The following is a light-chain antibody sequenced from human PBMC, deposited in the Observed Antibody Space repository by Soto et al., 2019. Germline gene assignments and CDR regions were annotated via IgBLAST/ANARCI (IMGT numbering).Light chain of an antibody. CDR3: LQTYKYPLA. J-gene: IGKJ4*01. CDR2: GAS. CDR1: QDIRND. Sequence: AIQMTQSPSSLSASVGDSVTITCRASQDIRNDLGWFQQKPGKAPNLLIYGASSVHRGVPSRFSGSGSGSDFTLTISSLQSEGFATYYCLQTYKYPLAFGGGTKVDIK. V-gene: IGKV1-6*01.